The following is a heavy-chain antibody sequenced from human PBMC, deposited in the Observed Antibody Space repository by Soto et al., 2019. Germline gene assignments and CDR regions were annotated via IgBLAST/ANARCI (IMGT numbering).Heavy chain of an antibody. CDR2: IYPGDSDT. V-gene: IGHV5-51*01. J-gene: IGHJ6*04. CDR1: GYSFTSYW. CDR3: ARGSMGGQYCYGMDV. Sequence: GESLKISWKGSGYSFTSYWIGWVRQMPGKGLEWMGIIYPGDSDTRYSPSFQGQVTISADKSISTAYLQWSSLKASDTAMYYCARGSMGGQYCYGMDVWGKGTTVTASS. D-gene: IGHD1-26*01.